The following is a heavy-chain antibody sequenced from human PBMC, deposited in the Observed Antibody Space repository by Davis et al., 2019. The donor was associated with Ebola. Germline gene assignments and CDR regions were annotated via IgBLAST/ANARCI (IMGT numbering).Heavy chain of an antibody. CDR2: ISGPGSA. J-gene: IGHJ4*02. CDR3: AKESVEDIAAAGRNDY. CDR1: GFTFSSHA. V-gene: IGHV3-23*01. Sequence: GESLKISCAASGFTFSSHAMGWVRQPPGKELEWVAIISGPGSAYYADSVKGRFTISRDNSRNTLYLQMNSLRAEDTALYYCAKESVEDIAAAGRNDYWGQGTLVTVSS. D-gene: IGHD6-13*01.